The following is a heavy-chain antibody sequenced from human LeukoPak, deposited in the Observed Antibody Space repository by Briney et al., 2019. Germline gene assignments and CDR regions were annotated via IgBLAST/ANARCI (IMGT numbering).Heavy chain of an antibody. D-gene: IGHD1-26*01. J-gene: IGHJ5*02. CDR1: GDSITSGDYY. CDR3: ARHLSGSSWFDP. Sequence: SETLSLTCTVSGDSITSGDYYWTWIRQPPGKGREWVAYMHYTGNTYYNSSLKSRLTISVDTSKNQFSLRLSFVTAADTAMYHCARHLSGSSWFDPWGQGTLVTVSS. CDR2: MHYTGNT. V-gene: IGHV4-30-4*08.